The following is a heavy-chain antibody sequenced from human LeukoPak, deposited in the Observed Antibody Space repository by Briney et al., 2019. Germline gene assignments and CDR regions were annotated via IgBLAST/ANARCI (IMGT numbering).Heavy chain of an antibody. CDR3: AKDPVVGARGWFDP. CDR2: ISGSGGST. Sequence: PGGSRSPSVQAPGLTFSSYALSGSPQPPGKGLDWVPAISGSGGSTYYADSVKGRFTISRDNSKNTLYLQMNSLRAEDTAVYYCAKDPVVGARGWFDPWGQGTLVTVSS. J-gene: IGHJ5*02. D-gene: IGHD1-26*01. CDR1: GLTFSSYA. V-gene: IGHV3-23*01.